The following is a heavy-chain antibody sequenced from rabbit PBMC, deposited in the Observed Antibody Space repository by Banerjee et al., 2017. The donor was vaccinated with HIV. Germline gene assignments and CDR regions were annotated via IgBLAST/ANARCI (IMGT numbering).Heavy chain of an antibody. Sequence: QEQLVESGGGLVKPGGSLTLTCTASGFSFSSSYYMCWVRQAPGKGPEWIACIYAGSSGSTYYASWAKGRFTISKTSSTTVTLQMTSLTAVDTATYFCARSAGGSGFYAFDLWGPGTLVTVS. D-gene: IGHD1-1*01. CDR2: IYAGSSGST. CDR1: GFSFSSSYY. V-gene: IGHV1S45*01. J-gene: IGHJ6*01. CDR3: ARSAGGSGFYAFDL.